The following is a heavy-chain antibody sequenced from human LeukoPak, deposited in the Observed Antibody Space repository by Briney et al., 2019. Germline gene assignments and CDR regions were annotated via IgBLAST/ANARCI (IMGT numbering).Heavy chain of an antibody. CDR3: ARVDAYYCDSSGYYYYFDY. CDR2: INHSGST. Sequence: SETLSLTCAVYGGSFSGYYWSWIRQPPGKGLEWIGEINHSGSTNYNPSLKSRVTISVDTSKNQFSLKLSSVTAADTAVYYCARVDAYYCDSSGYYYYFDYWGQGTLVTVSS. V-gene: IGHV4-34*01. CDR1: GGSFSGYY. D-gene: IGHD3-22*01. J-gene: IGHJ4*02.